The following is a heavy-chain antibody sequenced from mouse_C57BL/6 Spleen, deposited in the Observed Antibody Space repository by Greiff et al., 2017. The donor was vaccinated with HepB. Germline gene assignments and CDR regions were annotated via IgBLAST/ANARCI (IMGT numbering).Heavy chain of an antibody. CDR2: IYPGNSDT. J-gene: IGHJ3*01. D-gene: IGHD1-1*01. CDR1: GYTFTSYW. CDR3: TINYYGSSYGFAY. Sequence: VQLQQSGTVLARPGASVKMSCKTSGYTFTSYWMHWVKPRPGQGLEWIGAIYPGNSDTSYNQKFKGKAKLTAVTSASTAYMELSSLTNEDSAVYYCTINYYGSSYGFAYWGQGTLVTVSA. V-gene: IGHV1-5*01.